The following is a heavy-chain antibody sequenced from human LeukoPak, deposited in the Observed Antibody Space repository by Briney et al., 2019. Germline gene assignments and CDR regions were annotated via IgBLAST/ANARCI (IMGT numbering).Heavy chain of an antibody. CDR1: GVSISGYF. V-gene: IGHV4-4*07. CDR2: IYSSGSN. Sequence: SETLSLTCTVSGVSISGYFWSWIRQPAGKGLEWIGRIYSSGSNNYNPSLKSRVTMSLDTSKNHFSLNLTSVTAADTAVYYCAREPTSGREPTSGRPLDYWGQGTLVTVSS. D-gene: IGHD5-12*01. CDR3: AREPTSGREPTSGRPLDY. J-gene: IGHJ4*02.